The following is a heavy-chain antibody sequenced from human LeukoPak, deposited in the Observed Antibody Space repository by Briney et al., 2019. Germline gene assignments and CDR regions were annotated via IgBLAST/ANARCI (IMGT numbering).Heavy chain of an antibody. CDR3: ARVFDAFDI. J-gene: IGHJ3*02. V-gene: IGHV4-59*01. Sequence: SETLSLTCTVSGGSISNYYWNWIRQPPGKGLEWIGYVYYSGSTNYSPSLKSRVTISVDTSKNQVSLKLSSVTAADTAVYYCARVFDAFDIWGQGTMVTVSS. CDR2: VYYSGST. CDR1: GGSISNYY.